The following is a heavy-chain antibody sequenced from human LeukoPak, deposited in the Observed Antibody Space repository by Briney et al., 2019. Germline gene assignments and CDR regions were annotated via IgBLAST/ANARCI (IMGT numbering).Heavy chain of an antibody. J-gene: IGHJ5*02. CDR1: GGSFSGYY. V-gene: IGHV4-34*01. D-gene: IGHD1-26*01. CDR2: INHSGST. Sequence: SETLSLTCAVYGGSFSGYYWSWSRQPPGKGLEWIGEINHSGSTNYNPSLKSRVTISVDTSKNQFSLKLSSVTAADTAVYYCARGRGAGSYNLWGQGTLVTVSS. CDR3: ARGRGAGSYNL.